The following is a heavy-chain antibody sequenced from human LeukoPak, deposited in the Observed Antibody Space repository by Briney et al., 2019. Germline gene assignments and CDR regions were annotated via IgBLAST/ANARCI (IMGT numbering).Heavy chain of an antibody. D-gene: IGHD1-1*01. CDR1: AGSISSHY. Sequence: SETLSLTCTVSAGSISSHYWSWIRQPPGKGLEWIGYIYYSGSTNYNPSLKSRVTISVDTSKNQFSLKLSSVTAADTAVYYCAKASWVSNADAVLWGQGTLVTVSS. V-gene: IGHV4-59*11. J-gene: IGHJ4*02. CDR2: IYYSGST. CDR3: AKASWVSNADAVL.